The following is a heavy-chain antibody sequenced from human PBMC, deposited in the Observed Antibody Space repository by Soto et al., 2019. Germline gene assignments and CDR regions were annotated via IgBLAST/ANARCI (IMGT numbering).Heavy chain of an antibody. CDR2: ISSSSSYI. V-gene: IGHV3-21*01. Sequence: GGSLRLSCAASGFTFSSYSMNWVRQAPGKGLEWVSSISSSSSYIYYADSVKGRFTISRDNAKNSLYLQMNSLRAEDTAVYYYASFDYYVPGSYKMDVWAKGTTVTVSS. CDR3: ASFDYYVPGSYKMDV. J-gene: IGHJ6*04. CDR1: GFTFSSYS. D-gene: IGHD3-10*01.